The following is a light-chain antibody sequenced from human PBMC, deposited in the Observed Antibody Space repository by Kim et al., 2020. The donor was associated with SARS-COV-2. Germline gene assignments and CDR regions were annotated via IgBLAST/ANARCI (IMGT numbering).Light chain of an antibody. CDR2: AAT. Sequence: DFQMTQSPSSLSASVGDTVTITCRASQGIANYVAWYQQRPGKVPRLLIYAATSLQSGVPSRFSGTWSGTDFTLTIYSVQPEDVATCYCQKYSSAPSFGRGTKLEI. J-gene: IGKJ2*01. V-gene: IGKV1-27*01. CDR3: QKYSSAPS. CDR1: QGIANY.